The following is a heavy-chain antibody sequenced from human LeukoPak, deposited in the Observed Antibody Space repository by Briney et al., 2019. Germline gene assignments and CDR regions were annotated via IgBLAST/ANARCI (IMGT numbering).Heavy chain of an antibody. Sequence: GGSLRLSCAASGFTVSSNSMSWVRQAPGRGLEWVANIKQDGSKKSYVDSVKGRFTVSRDNAKNTLYLQVNNLRAEDTAVYYCARGPNSNWSGLDFWGQGTLLTVSS. J-gene: IGHJ4*02. D-gene: IGHD6-6*01. CDR3: ARGPNSNWSGLDF. CDR1: GFTVSSNS. CDR2: IKQDGSKK. V-gene: IGHV3-7*01.